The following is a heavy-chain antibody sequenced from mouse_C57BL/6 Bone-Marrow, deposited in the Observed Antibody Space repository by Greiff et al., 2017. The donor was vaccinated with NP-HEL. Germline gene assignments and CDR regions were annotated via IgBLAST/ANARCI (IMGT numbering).Heavy chain of an antibody. D-gene: IGHD1-1*01. Sequence: QVTLKVSGPGILQSSQTLSLTCSFSGFSLSTSGMGVSWIRQPSGKGLEWLAHIYWDDDKRYNPSLKSRLTISKDTSRNQVFLKITSVDTADTATYYCARNDYYGSSYESYAMDYWGQGTSVTVSS. V-gene: IGHV8-12*01. CDR1: GFSLSTSGMG. J-gene: IGHJ4*01. CDR3: ARNDYYGSSYESYAMDY. CDR2: IYWDDDK.